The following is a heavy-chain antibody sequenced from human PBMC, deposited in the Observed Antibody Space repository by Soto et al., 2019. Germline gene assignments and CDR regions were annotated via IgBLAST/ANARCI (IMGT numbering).Heavy chain of an antibody. Sequence: SETLSLTCAVTSGDYWGWIRQPPGKGLEWIGTIYHSGSTYYNPSLKSRLTISVDMSKNQLSLTLTSVTAADTAVYYCARTRGSLRDDFDIWGQGTMVTVSS. CDR3: ARTRGSLRDDFDI. CDR1: SGDY. CDR2: IYHSGST. D-gene: IGHD3-10*01. J-gene: IGHJ3*02. V-gene: IGHV4-38-2*01.